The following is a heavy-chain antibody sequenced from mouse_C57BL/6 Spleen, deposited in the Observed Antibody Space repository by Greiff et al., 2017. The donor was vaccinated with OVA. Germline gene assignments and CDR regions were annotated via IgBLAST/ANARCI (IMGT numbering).Heavy chain of an antibody. D-gene: IGHD1-1*01. CDR1: GYTFTSCW. J-gene: IGHJ2*01. V-gene: IGHV1-50*01. Sequence: QVQLQQPGAELVKPGASVKLSCKASGYTFTSCWMQWVKQRPGQGLEWIGEIDPSDSYTNYNQKFKGKATLTVDTSSSTAYMQLSSLTSEDSAVYYCARNYYGSSYWGQGTTLTVSS. CDR3: ARNYYGSSY. CDR2: IDPSDSYT.